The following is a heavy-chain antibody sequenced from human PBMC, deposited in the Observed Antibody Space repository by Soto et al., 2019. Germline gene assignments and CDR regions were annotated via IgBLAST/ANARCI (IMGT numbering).Heavy chain of an antibody. J-gene: IGHJ3*02. V-gene: IGHV4-34*01. Sequence: QVQLQQWGAGLLKPSETLSLTCAVYGGSFSGYYWSWIRQPPGKGLEWIGEINHSGSTNYNPSLKSRATISVDTSKNQFSLKLRSVTAADTAVYYCARGQSMPYIVVVPAAMHAFDIWGQGTMVTVSS. CDR3: ARGQSMPYIVVVPAAMHAFDI. CDR1: GGSFSGYY. CDR2: INHSGST. D-gene: IGHD2-2*01.